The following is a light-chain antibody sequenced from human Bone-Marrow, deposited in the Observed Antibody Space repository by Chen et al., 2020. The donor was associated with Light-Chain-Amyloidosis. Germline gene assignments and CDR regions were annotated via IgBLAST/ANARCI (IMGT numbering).Light chain of an antibody. CDR3: QQRSNWARIT. CDR1: ESVSTS. V-gene: IGKV3-11*01. Sequence: EVVLTQSPATLSLSPGERATLACRASESVSTSLVWYQHKPAQAPRLLIYDASKRATGIPARFSGSGSGTDFTLTISSLQPEDFAVYYCQQRSNWARITFGQGTRLEIK. CDR2: DAS. J-gene: IGKJ5*01.